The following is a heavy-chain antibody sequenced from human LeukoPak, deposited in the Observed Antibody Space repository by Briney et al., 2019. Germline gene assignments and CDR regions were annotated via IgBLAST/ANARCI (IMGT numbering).Heavy chain of an antibody. J-gene: IGHJ6*02. D-gene: IGHD5-12*01. V-gene: IGHV4-59*12. CDR2: IYYSGST. Sequence: SETLSLTCTVSGGSISSYYWSWIRQPPGKGLEWIGYIYYSGSTNYNPSLKSRVTISVDTSKNQFSLKLSSVTAADTAVYYCASHKVWGYDVRSHYYYYHGMDVWGQGTTVTVSS. CDR1: GGSISSYY. CDR3: ASHKVWGYDVRSHYYYYHGMDV.